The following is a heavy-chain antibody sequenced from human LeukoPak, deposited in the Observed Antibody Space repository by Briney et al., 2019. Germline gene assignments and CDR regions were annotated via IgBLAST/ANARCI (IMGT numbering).Heavy chain of an antibody. CDR1: GYTFTSYG. CDR2: ISAYNGNT. CDR3: ARMYDFWSGYSTPDY. V-gene: IGHV1-18*01. D-gene: IGHD3-3*01. J-gene: IGHJ4*02. Sequence: ASVKVSCKASGYTFTSYGISWVRQAPGQGLEWMGWISAYNGNTNYAQKLQGRVTMTTDTSTSTAYMELRSLRSDDTAVYYCARMYDFWSGYSTPDYWGQGTLVTVSS.